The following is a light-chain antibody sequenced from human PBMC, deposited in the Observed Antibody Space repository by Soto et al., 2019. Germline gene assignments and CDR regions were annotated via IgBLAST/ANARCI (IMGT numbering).Light chain of an antibody. CDR2: LGS. J-gene: IGKJ1*01. CDR3: MQPLQTPKT. Sequence: DIVMTQSPLSLPVTPGEPASISCRSSQSLLHSNGYSYLDWYLQKQGQSPQLLIYLGSNRASGVPDRFSGSGSGTDFTLKISRVEAEDVGVYYCMQPLQTPKTFGQGTKVEIK. CDR1: QSLLHSNGYSY. V-gene: IGKV2-28*01.